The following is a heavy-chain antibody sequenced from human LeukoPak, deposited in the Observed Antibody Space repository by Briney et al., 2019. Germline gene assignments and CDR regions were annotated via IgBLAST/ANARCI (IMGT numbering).Heavy chain of an antibody. V-gene: IGHV3-23*01. D-gene: IGHD3-16*01. J-gene: IGHJ4*02. Sequence: GGSLRLSCAASGFTFSSYAMSWVRQAPGKGLEWVSGFSGSGYSTYYADPVKGRFTISRDNSKNTLYLQMNSLRAEDTAVYYCAKDEGGYFDCWGQGTLVTVSS. CDR2: FSGSGYST. CDR1: GFTFSSYA. CDR3: AKDEGGYFDC.